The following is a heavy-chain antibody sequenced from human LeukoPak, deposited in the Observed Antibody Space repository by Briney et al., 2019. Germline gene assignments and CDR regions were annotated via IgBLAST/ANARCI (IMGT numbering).Heavy chain of an antibody. J-gene: IGHJ6*03. V-gene: IGHV3-74*01. CDR1: GFTFSSYW. Sequence: GGSLRLSCAASGFTFSSYWMHWVRQAPGKGLVWVSRINSDGSSTSYADSVKARFTISRDSSQNTVSLQLNNLRIEDTALYYCAKTSLSDPSGHYYYMDVWGKGTTVTVSS. CDR3: AKTSLSDPSGHYYYMDV. CDR2: INSDGSST. D-gene: IGHD3-3*01.